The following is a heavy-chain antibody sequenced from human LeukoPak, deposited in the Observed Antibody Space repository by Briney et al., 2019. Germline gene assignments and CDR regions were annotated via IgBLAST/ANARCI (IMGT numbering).Heavy chain of an antibody. J-gene: IGHJ4*02. CDR1: GGSISSYY. V-gene: IGHV4-59*01. D-gene: IGHD5-18*01. CDR2: IYYSGST. Sequence: SETLSLTCTVSGGSISSYYWSWIRQPPGKGLEWIGYIYYSGSTNYNPSLKSRVTISVDTSKNQFSLKLSSVTAADTAVYYCARAGEYSYGYAPFDYWGQGTLVTVSS. CDR3: ARAGEYSYGYAPFDY.